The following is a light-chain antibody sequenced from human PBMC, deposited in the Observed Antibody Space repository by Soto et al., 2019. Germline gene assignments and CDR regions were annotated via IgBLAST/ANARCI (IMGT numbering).Light chain of an antibody. CDR2: YDD. CDR1: SSNIGNNA. CDR3: AAWDDSLNGVV. V-gene: IGLV1-36*01. Sequence: QSVLTQPPSVSEAPRQRFTISCSGSSSNIGNNAVNWYQQLPGKAPKLLIYYDDLLPSGVSDRSSGSKSGTSASLAISGLQSEDEADYYCAAWDDSLNGVVFGGGTKVTVL. J-gene: IGLJ2*01.